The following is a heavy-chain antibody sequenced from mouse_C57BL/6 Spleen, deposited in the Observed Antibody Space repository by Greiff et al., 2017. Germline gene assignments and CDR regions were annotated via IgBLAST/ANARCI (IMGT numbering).Heavy chain of an antibody. J-gene: IGHJ4*01. D-gene: IGHD1-1*01. Sequence: QVHVKQPGADLVRPGTSVKLSCKASGYTFTSYWMHWVKQRPGQGLEWIGVIDPSDSYTNYNQKFKGKATLTVDTSSSTAYMQLSSLTSEDSAVYYCARGFYYGPLYAMDYWGQGTSVTVSS. CDR3: ARGFYYGPLYAMDY. V-gene: IGHV1-59*01. CDR2: IDPSDSYT. CDR1: GYTFTSYW.